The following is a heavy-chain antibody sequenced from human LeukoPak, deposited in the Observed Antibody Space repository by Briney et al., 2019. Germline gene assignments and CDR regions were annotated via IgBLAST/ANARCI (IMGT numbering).Heavy chain of an antibody. J-gene: IGHJ6*03. CDR2: ISAYNGNT. D-gene: IGHD4-23*01. Sequence: ASVKVPCKASGYTFTGYYMHWVRQAPGQGLEWMGRISAYNGNTNYAQKLQGRVTMTTDTSTSTAYMELRSLRSDDTAVYYCARVLGDYGGNSVYYYYYMDVWGKGTTVTISS. CDR1: GYTFTGYY. CDR3: ARVLGDYGGNSVYYYYYMDV. V-gene: IGHV1-18*04.